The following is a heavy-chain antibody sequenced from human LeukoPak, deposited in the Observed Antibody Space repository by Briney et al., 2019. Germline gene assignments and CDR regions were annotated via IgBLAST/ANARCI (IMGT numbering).Heavy chain of an antibody. J-gene: IGHJ4*02. V-gene: IGHV4-34*01. CDR2: INHSGST. D-gene: IGHD5-12*01. CDR1: SGSLSGYY. CDR3: ARVSPGRGYSGYDAFDY. Sequence: SETLSLTCAVYSGSLSGYYWSWIRQPPGKGLEWIGEINHSGSTNYNPSLKSRVTISVDTSKNQFSLKLSSVTAADTAVYYCARVSPGRGYSGYDAFDYWGQGTLVTVSS.